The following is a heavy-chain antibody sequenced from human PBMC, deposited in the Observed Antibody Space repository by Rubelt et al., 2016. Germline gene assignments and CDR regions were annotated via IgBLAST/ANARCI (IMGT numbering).Heavy chain of an antibody. D-gene: IGHD7-27*01. CDR2: IYYSGST. V-gene: IGHV4-39*01. CDR1: GGSVSSGSYY. Sequence: QVQLQQWGAGLLKPSETLSLTCAVYGGSVSSGSYYWSWIRQPPGKGLEWIGSIYYSGSTYYNPALNSRVTISVGTSKNQFSRKLSSVTAADTAVYYCARTWGDYYGMDVWGQGTTVTGSS. J-gene: IGHJ6*02. CDR3: ARTWGDYYGMDV.